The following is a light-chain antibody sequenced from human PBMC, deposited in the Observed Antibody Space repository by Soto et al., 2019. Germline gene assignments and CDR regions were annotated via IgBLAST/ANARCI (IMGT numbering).Light chain of an antibody. V-gene: IGLV1-40*01. CDR1: SSNIGAGFD. Sequence: QSVLTQPPSVSGAPGQRVTISCTGSSSNIGAGFDVHWYHQLPGTAPKLLIYDNNNRPSGVPDRFSGSKSPTSASLAITGLQADDEADYYCQSYDNSLNGWVFGGGTKLTVL. CDR3: QSYDNSLNGWV. J-gene: IGLJ3*02. CDR2: DNN.